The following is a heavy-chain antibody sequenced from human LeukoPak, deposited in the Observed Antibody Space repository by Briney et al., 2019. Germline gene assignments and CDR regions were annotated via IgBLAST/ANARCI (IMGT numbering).Heavy chain of an antibody. CDR2: IRYDGSNK. CDR1: GFTFSSYG. V-gene: IGHV3-30*02. CDR3: AKDRGMVRGVYYYYYMDV. Sequence: AGGSLRLSCAASGFTFSSYGMHWVRQAPGKGLEWVAFIRYDGSNKYYADSVKGRFTISRDNSKNTLYLQMNSLRAEDTAVYCCAKDRGMVRGVYYYYYMDVWGKGTTVTVSS. D-gene: IGHD3-10*01. J-gene: IGHJ6*03.